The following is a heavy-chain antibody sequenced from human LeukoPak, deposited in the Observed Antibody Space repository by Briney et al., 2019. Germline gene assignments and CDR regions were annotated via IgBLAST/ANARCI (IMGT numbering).Heavy chain of an antibody. CDR1: GFTFSSYS. V-gene: IGHV3-21*01. D-gene: IGHD1-7*01. J-gene: IGHJ4*02. CDR3: ARDPRAHRTGTPVEGY. CDR2: ISSSSSYI. Sequence: GGSLRLSCAASGFTFSSYSTNWVRQAPGKGLEWVSSISSSSSYIYYADSVKGRFTISRDNAKHSLYLQMNSLSAEDTAVYYCARDPRAHRTGTPVEGYWGQGTLVTVSS.